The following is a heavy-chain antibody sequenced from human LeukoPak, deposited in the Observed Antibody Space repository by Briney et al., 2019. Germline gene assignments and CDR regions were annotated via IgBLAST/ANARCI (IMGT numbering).Heavy chain of an antibody. CDR2: IYYSGST. CDR3: ARRSGYYYGMDV. CDR1: GGSISSNSYY. J-gene: IGHJ6*02. Sequence: SETLSLTCTVSGGSISSNSYYWGWIRQPPGKGLEWIGGIYYSGSTYYNPSLKSRVTISVDTSKNQFSLRLSSVTAADTAVYYCARRSGYYYGMDVWGQGTTVTVSS. V-gene: IGHV4-39*01. D-gene: IGHD3-3*01.